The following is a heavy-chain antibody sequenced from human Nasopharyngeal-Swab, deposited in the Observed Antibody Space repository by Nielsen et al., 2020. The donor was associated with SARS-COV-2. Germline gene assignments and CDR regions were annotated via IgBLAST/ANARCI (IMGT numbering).Heavy chain of an antibody. CDR2: INHSGST. Sequence: SETLSLTCAVYGGSFSGYYWSWIRQPPGKGLEWIGEINHSGSTNYNPSLKSRVIISVDTSKNQFSLKLSSVTAADTAVYYCARAVRGSSWYLTPNWYFDLWGRGTLVTVSS. CDR1: GGSFSGYY. V-gene: IGHV4-34*01. D-gene: IGHD6-13*01. J-gene: IGHJ2*01. CDR3: ARAVRGSSWYLTPNWYFDL.